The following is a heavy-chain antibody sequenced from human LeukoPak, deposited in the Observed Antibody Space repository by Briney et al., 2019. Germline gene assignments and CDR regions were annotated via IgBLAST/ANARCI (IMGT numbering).Heavy chain of an antibody. J-gene: IGHJ6*03. CDR1: GYTFTSYY. Sequence: VASVKVSCTASGYTFTSYYMHWVRQAPGQGLEWMGIINPSGGSTSYAQKFQGRVTMTRDMSTSTVYMELSSLRSEDTAVYYCARGPLYSSGWLRYYYYYYMDVWGKGTTVTVSS. D-gene: IGHD6-19*01. V-gene: IGHV1-46*01. CDR3: ARGPLYSSGWLRYYYYYYMDV. CDR2: INPSGGST.